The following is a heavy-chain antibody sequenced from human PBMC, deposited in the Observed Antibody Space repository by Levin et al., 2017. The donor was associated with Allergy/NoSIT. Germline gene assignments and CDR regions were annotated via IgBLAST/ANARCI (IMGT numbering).Heavy chain of an antibody. CDR3: ARVSYYDSTGYYWIDY. D-gene: IGHD3-22*01. V-gene: IGHV3-72*01. Sequence: GGSLRLSCAASGFTFSDHYMDWVRQAPGKGLEWVGRTRNKANSYTTEYAASVKGRFTISRDDSKNSLYLQMNSLKTEDTAVYYCARVSYYDSTGYYWIDYWGQGTLVTVSS. J-gene: IGHJ4*02. CDR1: GFTFSDHY. CDR2: TRNKANSYTT.